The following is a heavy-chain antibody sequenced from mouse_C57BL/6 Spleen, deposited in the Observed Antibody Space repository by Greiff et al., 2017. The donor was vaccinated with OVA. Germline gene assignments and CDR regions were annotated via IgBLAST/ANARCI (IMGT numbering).Heavy chain of an antibody. CDR1: GFTFSDYG. D-gene: IGHD3-1*01. V-gene: IGHV5-17*01. CDR3: ARGSRYYAMDY. J-gene: IGHJ4*01. CDR2: ISSGSSTI. Sequence: EVMLVESGGGLVKPGGSLKLSCAASGFTFSDYGMHWVRQAPEKGLEWVAYISSGSSTIYYADTVKGRFTISRDNAKNTLFLQMTSLRSEDTAMYYCARGSRYYAMDYWGQGTSVTVSS.